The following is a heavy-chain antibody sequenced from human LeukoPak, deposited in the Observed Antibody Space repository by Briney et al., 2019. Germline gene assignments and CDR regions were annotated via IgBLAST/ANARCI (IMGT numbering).Heavy chain of an antibody. J-gene: IGHJ6*02. V-gene: IGHV3-30*04. CDR3: ARDTIVGATDYGMDV. CDR1: GFIFSNYA. CDR2: MSYDGRNK. Sequence: GRSLRLSCEASGFIFSNYAMHWVRQAPGKGLEWAAVMSYDGRNKYYADSVKGRFTISRDNSKNTLYLQMNSLRAEDTAVYYCARDTIVGATDYGMDVWGQGTTVTVSS. D-gene: IGHD1-26*01.